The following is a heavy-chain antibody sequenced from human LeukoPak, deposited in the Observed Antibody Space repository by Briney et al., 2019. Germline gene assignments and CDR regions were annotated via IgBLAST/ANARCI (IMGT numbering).Heavy chain of an antibody. D-gene: IGHD3-3*01. Sequence: GGSLRLSCAASGFTVSSNYMSWVRQAPGKGLEWVSVIYSGGSTYYADSVKGRFTISRDNSKNPLYLQMHSLRAEDTAVYYCARDRGDFWSGYPLGYMDVWGKGTTVTVSS. CDR3: ARDRGDFWSGYPLGYMDV. V-gene: IGHV3-53*01. J-gene: IGHJ6*03. CDR2: IYSGGST. CDR1: GFTVSSNY.